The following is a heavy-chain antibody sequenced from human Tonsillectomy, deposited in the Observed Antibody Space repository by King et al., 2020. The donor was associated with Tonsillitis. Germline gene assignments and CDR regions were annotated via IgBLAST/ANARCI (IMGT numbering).Heavy chain of an antibody. CDR1: GYTFSSYA. V-gene: IGHV1-3*01. CDR2: INVGYGNT. CDR3: ARGCSGGTCYSMDAFDI. D-gene: IGHD2-15*01. Sequence: QLVQSGAEVKKPGASVKVSCKASGYTFSSYALHWVRQAPGQRLEWMGWINVGYGNTKYSQKFQGRVTITRDTSASTVYMELSSLRSEDTAVYYCARGCSGGTCYSMDAFDIRGQGTMVTVSS. J-gene: IGHJ3*02.